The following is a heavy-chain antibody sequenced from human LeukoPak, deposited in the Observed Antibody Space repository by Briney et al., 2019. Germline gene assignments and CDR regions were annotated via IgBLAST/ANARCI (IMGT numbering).Heavy chain of an antibody. CDR2: IYSGDRT. CDR3: ARGLFLSGYLDAFDI. CDR1: GSIVSSNY. D-gene: IGHD3-22*01. Sequence: PGGSLRLSCAASGSIVSSNYMGWVRQAPGKGLEWVSLIYSGDRTHYADSVKGRCTISRDNSKNTLYLQMNSLRVEDTAVYYCARGLFLSGYLDAFDIWGQGTVVTVSS. J-gene: IGHJ3*02. V-gene: IGHV3-53*01.